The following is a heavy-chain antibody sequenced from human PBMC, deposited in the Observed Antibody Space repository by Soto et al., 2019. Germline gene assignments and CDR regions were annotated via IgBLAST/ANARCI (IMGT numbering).Heavy chain of an antibody. Sequence: ASVKVSCKASGYTFTSYLISWPRQAPGQGLEWMGWISAYNGNTNYAQKLQGRVTMTTDTSTSTAYMGLRSLRSDDTAVYYCASTRYCSSTSCPRDYYYYYMDVWGKGTTVTVSS. D-gene: IGHD2-2*01. J-gene: IGHJ6*03. CDR3: ASTRYCSSTSCPRDYYYYYMDV. V-gene: IGHV1-18*01. CDR2: ISAYNGNT. CDR1: GYTFTSYL.